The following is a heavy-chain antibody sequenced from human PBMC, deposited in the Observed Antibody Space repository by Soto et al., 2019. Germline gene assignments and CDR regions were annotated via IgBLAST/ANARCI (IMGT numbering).Heavy chain of an antibody. J-gene: IGHJ6*01. CDR2: IYYSGST. V-gene: IGHV4-59*01. CDR1: GGSISSYY. D-gene: IGHD3-10*01. CDR3: AKYKKYHIDSGSYSDDQPQDGM. Sequence: SETLSLTCTVSGGSISSYYWSWIRHPPGKGLEWIGYIYYSGSTNYNPSLKSRVTISVDTSKNQFSLKLSSVTAADTAVYYCAKYKKYHIDSGSYSDDQPQDGM.